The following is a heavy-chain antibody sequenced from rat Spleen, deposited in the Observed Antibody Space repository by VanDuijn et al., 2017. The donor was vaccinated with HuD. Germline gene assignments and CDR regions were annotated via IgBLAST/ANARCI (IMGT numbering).Heavy chain of an antibody. CDR3: ASVAALHYFDY. D-gene: IGHD1-2*01. CDR1: GFTFSNYY. Sequence: EVQLVESGGGLVQPGRSLKLSCAASGFTFSNYYMAWVRQAPTKGLEWVSFISYDGSTTYYRDSVKGRFTISRDNAKSSLYLKMDSLRSEDTATYYWASVAALHYFDYWGQGVMVTVSS. V-gene: IGHV5S23*01. J-gene: IGHJ2*01. CDR2: ISYDGSTT.